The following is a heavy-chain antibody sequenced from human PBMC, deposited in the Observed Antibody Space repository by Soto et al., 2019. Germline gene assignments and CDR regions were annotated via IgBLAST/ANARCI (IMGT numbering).Heavy chain of an antibody. CDR2: IYHSGST. Sequence: PSETLSLTCAVSGGSISSSNWWSWVRQPPGKGLEWIGEIYHSGSTNYNPSLKSRVTISVDKSKNQFSLKLSSVTAADTAVYYCASRGIVLRFLDLFYGMDVWGQGTTVTVSS. V-gene: IGHV4-4*02. D-gene: IGHD3-3*01. CDR1: GGSISSSNW. CDR3: ASRGIVLRFLDLFYGMDV. J-gene: IGHJ6*02.